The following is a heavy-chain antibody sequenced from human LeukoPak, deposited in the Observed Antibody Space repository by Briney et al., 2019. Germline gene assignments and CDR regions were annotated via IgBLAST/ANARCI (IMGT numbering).Heavy chain of an antibody. V-gene: IGHV3-64*04. CDR3: ATAGNYRFDY. CDR1: GFTFSNFV. D-gene: IGHD1-7*01. Sequence: AGSLRLSCSASGFTFSNFVMHWVRQAPGKGLEYVAIINDNGYNTDYAGSVKGRFTVARDNAKNTLYLQMNSLRAEDTAVYYCATAGNYRFDYWGQGTLVTVSS. CDR2: INDNGYNT. J-gene: IGHJ4*02.